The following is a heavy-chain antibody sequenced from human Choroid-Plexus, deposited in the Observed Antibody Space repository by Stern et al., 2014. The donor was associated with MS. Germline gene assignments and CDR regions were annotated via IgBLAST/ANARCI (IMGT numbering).Heavy chain of an antibody. CDR3: AKDRQYLTYFFDH. J-gene: IGHJ5*02. CDR1: GFTFGSCA. D-gene: IGHD2/OR15-2a*01. CDR2: VSHDGSYK. Sequence: QVQLVESGGGVVQPGRPLRLSCVASGFTFGSCAMHWVRQAQGKGLEWVGGVSHDGSYKYYADSVKGRFTISRDNSKNTLYMQMSSLRPEDTAVYYCAKDRQYLTYFFDHWGQGSLVTVSS. V-gene: IGHV3-30*18.